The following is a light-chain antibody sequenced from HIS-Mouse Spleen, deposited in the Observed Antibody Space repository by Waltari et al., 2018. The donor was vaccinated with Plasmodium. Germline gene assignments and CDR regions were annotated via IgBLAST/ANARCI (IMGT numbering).Light chain of an antibody. J-gene: IGLJ3*02. CDR3: YSTDSSGNHRV. V-gene: IGLV3-10*01. CDR2: EDS. Sequence: SYELTQPPSVSVSPGQTARLTCSGDALPKKYAYWSQQKSGQAPVLVIYEDSKRPSGIPVRFSGSSSGTMATLTISGAQVEDEADYYCYSTDSSGNHRVFGGGTKLTVL. CDR1: ALPKKY.